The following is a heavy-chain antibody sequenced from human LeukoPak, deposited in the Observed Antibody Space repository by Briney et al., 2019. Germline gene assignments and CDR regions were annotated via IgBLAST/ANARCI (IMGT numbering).Heavy chain of an antibody. D-gene: IGHD6-19*01. CDR3: ARVGSGWYDFDY. CDR1: GFTVSSNY. Sequence: GGSLRLSCAASGFTVSSNYMSWVRQAPRKGLEWVSVIYSGSISTYYTDSVKGRFTISRHNSKNTLYLQMNSLRAEDTAVYYCARVGSGWYDFDYWGQGTLVTVSS. J-gene: IGHJ4*02. CDR2: IYSGSIST. V-gene: IGHV3-53*04.